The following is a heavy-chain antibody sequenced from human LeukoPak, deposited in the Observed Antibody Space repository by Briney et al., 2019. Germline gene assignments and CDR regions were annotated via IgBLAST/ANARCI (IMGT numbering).Heavy chain of an antibody. CDR1: GGTISSRSYY. V-gene: IGHV4-39*01. D-gene: IGHD2-15*01. CDR2: IHYSGST. J-gene: IGHJ3*02. Sequence: SETLSLTCTVSGGTISSRSYYWGWIRQPPGKGLEWIGSIHYSGSTYYNPSLKSRLTISVDTSKNQFSLKLSSVTAADTAVYYCARLYCSGGNCYGAFDIWGQGTMVTVSS. CDR3: ARLYCSGGNCYGAFDI.